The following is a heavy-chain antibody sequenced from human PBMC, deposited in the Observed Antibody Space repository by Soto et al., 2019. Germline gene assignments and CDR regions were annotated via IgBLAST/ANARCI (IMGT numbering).Heavy chain of an antibody. Sequence: QVQLVQSGAEVKKPGASVKVSCKASGYTFTSHDINWMRQATGQGLEWMGWMNPNSGHTNYAQKFQGRVTMTRDTSISTVYMELTNLRSEDTGIYYCASDMSTTWGQGTLVTVSS. CDR3: ASDMSTT. CDR1: GYTFTSHD. V-gene: IGHV1-8*01. CDR2: MNPNSGHT. D-gene: IGHD2-2*01. J-gene: IGHJ5*02.